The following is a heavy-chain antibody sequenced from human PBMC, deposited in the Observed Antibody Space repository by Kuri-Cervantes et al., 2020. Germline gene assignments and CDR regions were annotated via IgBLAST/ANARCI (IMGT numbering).Heavy chain of an antibody. CDR3: ATALIYCTGGVCYPLDQRHASDAFDI. D-gene: IGHD2-8*02. V-gene: IGHV3-30*03. CDR1: GFTFSSYG. J-gene: IGHJ3*02. CDR2: ISYDGSNK. Sequence: GESLKISCAASGFTFSSYGMHWVRQAPGKGLEWVAVISYDGSNKYYADSVKGRFTISRDNSKNTLYLQMNSLRSEDTAVYYCATALIYCTGGVCYPLDQRHASDAFDIWGRGTMVTVSS.